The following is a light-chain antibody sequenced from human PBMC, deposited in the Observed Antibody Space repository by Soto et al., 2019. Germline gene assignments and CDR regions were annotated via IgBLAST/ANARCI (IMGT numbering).Light chain of an antibody. CDR1: QSITSY. J-gene: IGKJ5*01. CDR2: AAS. Sequence: DFQMTQSPSSLSASVGDRVTITCRASQSITSYLSWYQQQPGKAPKLLIYAASSLQSGVPSRFSGSGSGTDFTLTISSLQPEDFATYYCQQSYSILITFGQGTRLEIK. CDR3: QQSYSILIT. V-gene: IGKV1-39*01.